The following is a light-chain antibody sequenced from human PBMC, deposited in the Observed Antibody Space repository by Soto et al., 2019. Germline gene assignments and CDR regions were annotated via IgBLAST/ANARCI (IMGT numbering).Light chain of an antibody. Sequence: EMVLTQSPATLSLSPGERATLSCRASQSVSSYLAWYQQKPGQAPRLLIYDASNRATGIPARFSGSGSGTDFTLTISSLEPEDFAVYYCQQRSNWPTFGGGTRLEIK. CDR1: QSVSSY. CDR3: QQRSNWPT. CDR2: DAS. J-gene: IGKJ5*01. V-gene: IGKV3-11*01.